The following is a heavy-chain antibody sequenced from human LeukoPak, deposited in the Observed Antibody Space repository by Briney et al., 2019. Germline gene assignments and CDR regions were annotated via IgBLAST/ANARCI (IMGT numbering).Heavy chain of an antibody. D-gene: IGHD5-12*01. J-gene: IGHJ4*02. CDR3: TKDRDMVATLTGN. V-gene: IGHV3-23*01. CDR2: VGGSGGST. CDR1: GFTFSSYA. Sequence: PGGSLRLSCAASGFTFSSYARSWVRQAPGKGLEWVSGVGGSGGSTYYADSVKGRFTISRDNSKNTLYLQMNSLRAEDTAVYYCTKDRDMVATLTGNWGQGTLVTVSS.